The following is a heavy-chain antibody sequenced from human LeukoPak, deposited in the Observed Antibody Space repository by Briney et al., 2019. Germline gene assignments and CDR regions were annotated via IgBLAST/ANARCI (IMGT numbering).Heavy chain of an antibody. CDR2: IIPIFGIA. CDR3: ARPRSGSYPIDY. CDR1: GGTFNSYA. Sequence: SVKVSCKASGGTFNSYAITWVRQAPGQGLEWMGGIIPIFGIADYAQKFQARVTITADKSTSTVYMELSSLRSEDTAVYYCARPRSGSYPIDYWGQGTLVTVSS. D-gene: IGHD3-10*01. J-gene: IGHJ4*02. V-gene: IGHV1-69*17.